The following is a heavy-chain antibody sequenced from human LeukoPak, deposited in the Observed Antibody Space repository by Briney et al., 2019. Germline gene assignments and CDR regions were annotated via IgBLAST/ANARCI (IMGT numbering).Heavy chain of an antibody. CDR3: ASRPSIAVAGDFDY. D-gene: IGHD6-19*01. V-gene: IGHV4-38-2*02. Sequence: SETLSLTCTVSGYSISSGYYWGWIRQPPGKGLEWIGSIYHSGSTYYNPSLKSRVTISVDTSKNQFSLKLSSVTAADTAVYYCASRPSIAVAGDFDYWGQGTLVTVSS. J-gene: IGHJ4*02. CDR1: GYSISSGYY. CDR2: IYHSGST.